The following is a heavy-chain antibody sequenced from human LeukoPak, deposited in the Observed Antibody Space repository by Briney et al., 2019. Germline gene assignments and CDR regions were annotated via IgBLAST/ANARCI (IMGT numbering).Heavy chain of an antibody. CDR2: ISYDGSNK. J-gene: IGHJ5*02. Sequence: GGSLRLSCAASGFTFSSYAMHWVRQAPGKGLEWVAVISYDGSNKYYADSVKGRFTISRDNSKNTLYPQMNSLRAEDTAVYYCARDRGGVLWFGELSLRNWFDPWGQGTLVTVSS. D-gene: IGHD3-10*01. CDR1: GFTFSSYA. CDR3: ARDRGGVLWFGELSLRNWFDP. V-gene: IGHV3-30-3*01.